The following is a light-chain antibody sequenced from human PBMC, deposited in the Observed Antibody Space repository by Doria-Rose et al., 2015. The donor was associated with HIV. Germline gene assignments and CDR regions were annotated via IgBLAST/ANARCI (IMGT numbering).Light chain of an antibody. Sequence: DIVMSPSQAPRAVPLGATATINCKSSLRALSSSTTKNYLAWHLQKPGQPPKLLFYWASTRESGVPDRFSGSGSGTDFTLTISSLQAEDVAVYYCQQYYTTPPKTFGQGTKVEIK. CDR3: QQYYTTPPKT. V-gene: IGKV4-1*01. CDR2: WAS. CDR1: LRALSSSTTKNY. J-gene: IGKJ1*01.